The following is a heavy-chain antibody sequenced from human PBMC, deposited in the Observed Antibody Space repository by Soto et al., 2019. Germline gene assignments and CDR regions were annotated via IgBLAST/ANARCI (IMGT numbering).Heavy chain of an antibody. CDR2: ISWNSGSI. V-gene: IGHV3-9*01. CDR3: AKDMLWLRSRASDAFDI. J-gene: IGHJ3*02. Sequence: GGSLRLSCAASGFAFDDYAMHWVRQAPGKGLEWVSGISWNSGSIGYADSVEGRFTISRDNAKNSLYLQMNSLRAEDTALYYCAKDMLWLRSRASDAFDIWGQGTMVTVSS. CDR1: GFAFDDYA. D-gene: IGHD5-18*01.